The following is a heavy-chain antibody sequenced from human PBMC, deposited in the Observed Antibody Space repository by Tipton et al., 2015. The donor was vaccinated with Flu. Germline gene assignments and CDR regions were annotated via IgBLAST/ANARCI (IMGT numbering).Heavy chain of an antibody. CDR2: IYHSGST. D-gene: IGHD1-26*01. CDR3: ARVKSGARDYFDY. J-gene: IGHJ4*02. Sequence: TLSLTCAVSGYSISSGYYWGWIRQPPGGGLEWIGSIYHSGSTYYNPSLKGRVTISVDTSKNQFSLKLSSVTAADTAVYYCARVKSGARDYFDYWGQGTLVTVSS. CDR1: GYSISSGYY. V-gene: IGHV4-38-2*01.